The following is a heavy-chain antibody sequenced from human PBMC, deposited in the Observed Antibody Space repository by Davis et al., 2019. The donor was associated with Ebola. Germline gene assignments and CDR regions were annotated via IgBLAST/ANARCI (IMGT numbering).Heavy chain of an antibody. CDR2: IFNSGNA. D-gene: IGHD1-26*01. CDR1: GGPISGYQ. CDR3: GRDHMGSLDN. Sequence: MPSETLSPTCTLPGGPISGYQWAWIRQPPGKGLDYVGHIFNSGNASYNPALKSRVTISLDKSSNQFSLKLNSVTAPNTAMYFCGRDHMGSLDNWGQGTLVTVSS. V-gene: IGHV4-59*01. J-gene: IGHJ4*02.